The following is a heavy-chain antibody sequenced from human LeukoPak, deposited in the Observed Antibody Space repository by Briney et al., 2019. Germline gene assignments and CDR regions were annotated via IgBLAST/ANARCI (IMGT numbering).Heavy chain of an antibody. CDR3: ARGEYWNDVPLFDY. Sequence: ASVKVSCKASGYTFTGYYMHWVRQAPGQGLEWMGWINPKSGGSKSAQKFQGRVTMTRDTSISTAYMELNRLTYDDTAVYYCARGEYWNDVPLFDYWAQGTLVTVSS. J-gene: IGHJ4*02. V-gene: IGHV1-2*02. D-gene: IGHD1-1*01. CDR1: GYTFTGYY. CDR2: INPKSGGS.